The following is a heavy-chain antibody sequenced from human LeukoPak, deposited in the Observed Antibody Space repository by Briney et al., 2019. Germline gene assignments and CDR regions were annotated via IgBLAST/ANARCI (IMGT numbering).Heavy chain of an antibody. CDR2: MYQSGNA. CDR3: VRVPGPNWFDP. D-gene: IGHD1-14*01. CDR1: GGSISSYY. J-gene: IGHJ5*02. V-gene: IGHV4-59*04. Sequence: SETLSLTCTVSGGSISSYYWSWIRQPPGMGLEWIGSMYQSGNAYYNPSLRSRVTMSVDTSKNQVSLKLISVTAADTAVYFCVRVPGPNWFDPWGLGTLVTVSS.